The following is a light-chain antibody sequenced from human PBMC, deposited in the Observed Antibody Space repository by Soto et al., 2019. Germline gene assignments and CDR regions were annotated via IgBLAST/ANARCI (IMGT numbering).Light chain of an antibody. CDR3: QQYNTYSPRT. V-gene: IGKV1-5*01. CDR2: DAS. Sequence: DIQMTQSPSTLSASVGDRVTITCRASQSISNWLAWYQQKAGKVPKLLIYDASTLASGVPSRFSGSGSGTEFTLTISSLQPDDFATYYCQQYNTYSPRTFGQGTKVDIK. J-gene: IGKJ1*01. CDR1: QSISNW.